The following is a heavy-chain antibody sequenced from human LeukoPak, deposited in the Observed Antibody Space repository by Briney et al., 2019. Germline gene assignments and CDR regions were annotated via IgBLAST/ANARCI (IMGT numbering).Heavy chain of an antibody. CDR2: INHSGST. CDR3: AVNRGSGWPNFDY. V-gene: IGHV4-34*01. CDR1: GGSFSGYY. J-gene: IGHJ4*02. Sequence: SETLSLTCAVYGGSFSGYYWSWIRQPPGKGLGWIGEINHSGSTNYNPSLKSRVTISVDTSKNQFSLKLSSVTAADTAVYYCAVNRGSGWPNFDYWGQGTLVTVSS. D-gene: IGHD6-19*01.